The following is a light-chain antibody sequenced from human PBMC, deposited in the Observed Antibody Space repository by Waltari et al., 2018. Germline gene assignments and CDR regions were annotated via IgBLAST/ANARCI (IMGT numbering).Light chain of an antibody. CDR3: QQSYSIPWT. J-gene: IGKJ1*01. CDR2: KAS. Sequence: DIQMTQSPSTLSASVGDRVTITCRASQSISSWLAWYQQKPGKAPKLLIYKASSLESGVPSRFSGSGSGTDFTLTISSLQPEDSATYYCQQSYSIPWTFGQGTMVEVK. V-gene: IGKV1-5*03. CDR1: QSISSW.